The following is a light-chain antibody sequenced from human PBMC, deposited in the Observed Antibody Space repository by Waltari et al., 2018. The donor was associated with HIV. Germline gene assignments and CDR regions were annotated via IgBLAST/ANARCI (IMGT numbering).Light chain of an antibody. J-gene: IGLJ2*01. V-gene: IGLV2-11*01. CDR2: DVS. CDR3: CSYAGSYTVV. CDR1: SSDVGGYNY. Sequence: QSALTQPRSVSGSPGQSVTISCTGTSSDVGGYNYVSWYQQHPGKAPKLMIYDVSKRPSGVPGRFSGSKSGNTASLTISGLQAEDEADYYCCSYAGSYTVVFGGGTKLTVL.